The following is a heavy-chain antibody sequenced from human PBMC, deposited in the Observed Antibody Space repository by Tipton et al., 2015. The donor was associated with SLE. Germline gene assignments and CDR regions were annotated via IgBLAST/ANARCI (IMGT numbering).Heavy chain of an antibody. J-gene: IGHJ3*02. CDR2: ISSSSSYI. Sequence: GSLRLSCAASGFIFSTYSMNWVRQAPGKGLEWVSSISSSSSYIYYADSLKGRFTISRGNAKNSLYLQMNSLRAEDTAVYYCARGSGAFDIWGQGTMVTVSS. D-gene: IGHD1-26*01. CDR1: GFIFSTYS. V-gene: IGHV3-21*01. CDR3: ARGSGAFDI.